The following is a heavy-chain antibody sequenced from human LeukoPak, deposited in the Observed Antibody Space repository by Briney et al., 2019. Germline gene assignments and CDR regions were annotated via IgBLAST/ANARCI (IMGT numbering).Heavy chain of an antibody. CDR1: GFTFSSYE. CDR3: ARDSSSQRILWFGGTFDY. V-gene: IGHV3-48*03. CDR2: TSSSGSTI. J-gene: IGHJ4*02. Sequence: GGSLRLSCAASGFTFSSYEVNWVRQAPGKGLEWVSYTSSSGSTIYYADSVKGRFTISRDNAKNSLYLQMNSLRAEDTAVYYCARDSSSQRILWFGGTFDYWGQGTLVTVSS. D-gene: IGHD3-10*01.